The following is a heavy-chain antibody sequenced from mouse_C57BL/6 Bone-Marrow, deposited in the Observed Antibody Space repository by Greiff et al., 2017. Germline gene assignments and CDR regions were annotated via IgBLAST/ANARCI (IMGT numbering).Heavy chain of an antibody. Sequence: QVQLQQPGAELVMPGASVKLSCKASGYTFTSYWMHWVKQRPGQGLEWIGEIDPSDSYTNYNQKFKGKSTLTVDKSSSTAYMQLSSLTSEDSAVYCCAVYYGNPWFAYWGQGTLVTVSA. CDR2: IDPSDSYT. D-gene: IGHD2-1*01. J-gene: IGHJ3*01. CDR1: GYTFTSYW. V-gene: IGHV1-69*01. CDR3: AVYYGNPWFAY.